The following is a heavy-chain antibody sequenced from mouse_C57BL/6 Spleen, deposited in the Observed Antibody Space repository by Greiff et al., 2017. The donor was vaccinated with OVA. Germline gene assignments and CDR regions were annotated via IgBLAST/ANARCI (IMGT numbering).Heavy chain of an antibody. Sequence: VQLQQPGAELVKPGASVKMSCKASGYTFTSYWITWVQQRPGQGLAWIGDIYPGSGSTNYNEKFKSKATLTVDTSSSAAYMQLSSLTSEDSAVYASAREGLVWRFFADWGKGTLVTVSA. CDR3: AREGLVWRFFAD. V-gene: IGHV1-55*01. CDR2: IYPGSGST. J-gene: IGHJ3*01. CDR1: GYTFTSYW. D-gene: IGHD3-3*01.